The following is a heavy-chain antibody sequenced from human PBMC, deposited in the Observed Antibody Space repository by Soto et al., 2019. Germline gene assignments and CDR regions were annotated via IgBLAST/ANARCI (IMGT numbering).Heavy chain of an antibody. CDR1: GGSFSGYC. V-gene: IGHV4-34*01. J-gene: IGHJ4*02. D-gene: IGHD2-2*02. CDR3: ARIVWDCSSTSCYTPYYFDY. Sequence: SETLSLTCAVYGGSFSGYCWSWIRQPPGKGLEWIGEINHSGSTNYNPSLKSRVTISVDTSKNQFSLKLSSVTAADTAVYYCARIVWDCSSTSCYTPYYFDYWGQGTLVTVSS. CDR2: INHSGST.